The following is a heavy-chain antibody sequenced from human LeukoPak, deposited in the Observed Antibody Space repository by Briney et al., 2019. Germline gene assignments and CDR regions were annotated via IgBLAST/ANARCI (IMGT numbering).Heavy chain of an antibody. CDR1: GYTFTGYY. D-gene: IGHD3-9*01. Sequence: GASVKVSCKASGYTFTGYYMHWVRQAPGQGLEWMGWINPNSGGTNYAQKFQGRVTMTRDTSISTAYMEMSRLRSDDTAVYYCARVVVERYFDWSSYGMDVWGQGTTVTVSS. J-gene: IGHJ6*02. CDR3: ARVVVERYFDWSSYGMDV. CDR2: INPNSGGT. V-gene: IGHV1-2*02.